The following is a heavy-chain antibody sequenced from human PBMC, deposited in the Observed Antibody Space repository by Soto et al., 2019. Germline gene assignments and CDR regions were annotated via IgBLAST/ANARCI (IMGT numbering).Heavy chain of an antibody. V-gene: IGHV1-18*04. CDR1: GYTFTSYG. J-gene: IGHJ1*01. CDR2: ISAYNGNT. CDR3: ARDYSSSWYAGAEYFQH. D-gene: IGHD6-13*01. Sequence: ASVKVSCKASGYTFTSYGISCVRQAPGQGLEWMGWISAYNGNTNYAQKLQGRVTMTTDTSTSTAYMELRSLRSDDTAVYYCARDYSSSWYAGAEYFQHWGQGTLVTVSS.